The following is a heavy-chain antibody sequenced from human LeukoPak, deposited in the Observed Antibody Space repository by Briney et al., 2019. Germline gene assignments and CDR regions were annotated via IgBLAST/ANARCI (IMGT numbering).Heavy chain of an antibody. J-gene: IGHJ4*02. CDR1: GFTFSSYW. Sequence: GGSLRLSCAASGFTFSSYWMSWVRQAPGKGLEWVANIKQDGSEKYYVDSVKGRFTISRDNAKNSLYLQMNSLRAEDTAVYYCERDFGAYWYDSSGYYFWGQGTLVTVSS. CDR3: ERDFGAYWYDSSGYYF. D-gene: IGHD3-22*01. CDR2: IKQDGSEK. V-gene: IGHV3-7*01.